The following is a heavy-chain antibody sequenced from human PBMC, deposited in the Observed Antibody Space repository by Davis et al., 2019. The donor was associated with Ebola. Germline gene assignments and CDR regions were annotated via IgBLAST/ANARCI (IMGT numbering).Heavy chain of an antibody. Sequence: GESLKISCVASGFTFSTYWMHWVRQAPGKGLVWVSRIKSDGSSTYYADSVKGRSTISRDNSNNTVYLQMNSLRAEDTAVYYCARLDCTSTSCYTGNFYYYYGVDVWGQGTTVTVSS. D-gene: IGHD2-2*02. V-gene: IGHV3-74*01. CDR3: ARLDCTSTSCYTGNFYYYYGVDV. J-gene: IGHJ6*02. CDR1: GFTFSTYW. CDR2: IKSDGSST.